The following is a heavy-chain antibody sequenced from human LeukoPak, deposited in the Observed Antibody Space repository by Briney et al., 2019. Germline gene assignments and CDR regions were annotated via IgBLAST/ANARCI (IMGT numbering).Heavy chain of an antibody. CDR3: ARGTPNVLRYFDWLGNWFDP. V-gene: IGHV4-59*01. J-gene: IGHJ5*02. CDR2: IYYSGST. D-gene: IGHD3-9*01. Sequence: SETLSLTCTVSGGSISSYYWSWIRQPPGKGLEWIGYIYYSGSTNYNPSLKSRVTISVDTSENQFSLKLSSVTAADTAVYYCARGTPNVLRYFDWLGNWFDPWGQGTLVTVSS. CDR1: GGSISSYY.